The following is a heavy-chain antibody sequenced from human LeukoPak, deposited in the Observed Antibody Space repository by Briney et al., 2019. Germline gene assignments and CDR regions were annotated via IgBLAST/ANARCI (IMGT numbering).Heavy chain of an antibody. J-gene: IGHJ3*02. CDR1: GGSISSGGYS. CDR2: IYHSGST. Sequence: SETLSLTCAVSGGSISSGGYSWSWIRQPPGKGLEWTGYIYHSGSTYYNPSLKSRVTISVDRSKNQFSLKLSSVTAADTAVYYCARAPPAGGLDAFDIWGQGTMVTVSS. V-gene: IGHV4-30-2*01. D-gene: IGHD3-22*01. CDR3: ARAPPAGGLDAFDI.